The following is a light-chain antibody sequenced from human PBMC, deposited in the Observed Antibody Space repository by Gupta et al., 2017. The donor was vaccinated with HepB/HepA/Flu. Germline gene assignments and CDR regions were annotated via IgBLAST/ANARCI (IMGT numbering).Light chain of an antibody. CDR1: QTVSTY. CDR3: QQRSNWPLT. J-gene: IGKJ4*01. Sequence: EIVLTQSPATLSLSPGDRANLSCRASQTVSTYLAWYQQKPGQSPRLLIYDISNRATGIPARFSGSGSGTDFTLTISSLEPEDFAVYFCQQRSNWPLTFGGGTKVEIK. V-gene: IGKV3-11*01. CDR2: DIS.